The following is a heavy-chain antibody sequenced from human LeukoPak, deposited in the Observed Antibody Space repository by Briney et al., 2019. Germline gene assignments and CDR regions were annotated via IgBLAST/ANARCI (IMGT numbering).Heavy chain of an antibody. V-gene: IGHV3-7*03. CDR2: IKEDGSRK. CDR3: ATPLDYYDSSGYHQGGD. D-gene: IGHD3-22*01. J-gene: IGHJ4*02. CDR1: GFTFSSYW. Sequence: GGSLRLFCAASGFTFSSYWMTWVRQAPGKGLEWVANIKEDGSRKSYVDSVKGRFTISRDNAKNLLYLQMNSLRAEDTAVYYCATPLDYYDSSGYHQGGDWGQGTLVTVSS.